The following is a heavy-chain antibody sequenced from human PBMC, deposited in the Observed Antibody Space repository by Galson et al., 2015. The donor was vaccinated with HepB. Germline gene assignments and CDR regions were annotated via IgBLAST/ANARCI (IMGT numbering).Heavy chain of an antibody. CDR3: AKKATVTTIEGYYFDY. Sequence: SLRLSCAASGFTFSSYAMSWVRQAPGKGLEWVSVIRGSGGSTYYADSVKGRFTISRDNSKNTLYLQMNSLRAEDTAVYYCAKKATVTTIEGYYFDYWGQGTLVTVSS. CDR1: GFTFSSYA. CDR2: IRGSGGST. J-gene: IGHJ4*02. V-gene: IGHV3-23*01. D-gene: IGHD4-17*01.